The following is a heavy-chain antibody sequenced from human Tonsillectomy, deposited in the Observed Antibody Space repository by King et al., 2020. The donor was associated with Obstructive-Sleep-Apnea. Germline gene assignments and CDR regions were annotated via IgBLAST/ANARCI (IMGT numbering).Heavy chain of an antibody. D-gene: IGHD4-11*01. CDR1: GGSISSGGYY. CDR3: ARDSRTVTYYYYGMDV. V-gene: IGHV4-31*03. J-gene: IGHJ6*02. Sequence: QLQESGPGLVKPSQTLSLTCTVSGGSISSGGYYWSWIRQHPGKVLEWIGYIYYSGSTYYNPSLKSRVTISVDTSKNQFSLKLSSVTAADTAVYYCARDSRTVTYYYYGMDVWGQGTTVTVSS. CDR2: IYYSGST.